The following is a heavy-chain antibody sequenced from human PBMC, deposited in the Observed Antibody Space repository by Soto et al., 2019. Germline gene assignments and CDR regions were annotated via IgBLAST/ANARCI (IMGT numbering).Heavy chain of an antibody. CDR1: GRSISSYY. CDR3: ARVAAAGILASGYFDY. CDR2: IYYSGST. D-gene: IGHD6-13*01. J-gene: IGHJ4*02. V-gene: IGHV4-59*01. Sequence: PSETLSLTCTVSGRSISSYYWSWIRQPPGKGLEWIGYIYYSGSTSYNPSLKSRVTISVDTSKNQFSLKLSSVTAADTAVYYCARVAAAGILASGYFDYWGQGTLDTVSS.